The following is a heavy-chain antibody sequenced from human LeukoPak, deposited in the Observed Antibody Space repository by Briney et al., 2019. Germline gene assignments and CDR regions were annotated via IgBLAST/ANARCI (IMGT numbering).Heavy chain of an antibody. CDR3: AKQQEWLLNYLNWFDP. Sequence: GGSLRLSCAASGFTFTSYSMNWVRQAPGKGLEWVSTISGGGGSTYYADSVKGRFTISRDNSKNTLYLQMNSLRAEDTAVYYCAKQQEWLLNYLNWFDPWGQGTLVTVSS. V-gene: IGHV3-23*01. J-gene: IGHJ5*02. CDR1: GFTFTSYS. CDR2: ISGGGGST. D-gene: IGHD3-3*01.